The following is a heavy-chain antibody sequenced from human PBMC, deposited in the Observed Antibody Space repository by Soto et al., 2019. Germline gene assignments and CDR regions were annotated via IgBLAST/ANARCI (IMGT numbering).Heavy chain of an antibody. J-gene: IGHJ4*02. V-gene: IGHV3-23*01. D-gene: IGHD6-19*01. CDR1: GFTFSNYA. CDR2: ISGSGGST. CDR3: HGVEEWPLYDFDY. Sequence: EVQLLESGGGLVQPGGSLRLSCAASGFTFSNYAMSWVRQAPGKGLEWVAAISGSGGSTYYGDSVKDRFTISRDNSQTTLYLQMNSLRAEDTAVYYCHGVEEWPLYDFDYWGQGTLVTVSS.